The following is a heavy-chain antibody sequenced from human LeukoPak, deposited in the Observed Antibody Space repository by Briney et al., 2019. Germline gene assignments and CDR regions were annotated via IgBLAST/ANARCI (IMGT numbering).Heavy chain of an antibody. CDR2: IKRKSDGGTT. Sequence: GGSLRLSCAASGFTFSNAWMSWVRQAPGKGLEGIGRIKRKSDGGTTDYAAPMKGRFTILRGDSTNTLYLQVNSLTTEDTAVYYCTTIGLSGYYDSRGYYYFDHWGQGTLVTVSS. CDR1: GFTFSNAW. V-gene: IGHV3-15*01. D-gene: IGHD3-22*01. CDR3: TTIGLSGYYDSRGYYYFDH. J-gene: IGHJ4*02.